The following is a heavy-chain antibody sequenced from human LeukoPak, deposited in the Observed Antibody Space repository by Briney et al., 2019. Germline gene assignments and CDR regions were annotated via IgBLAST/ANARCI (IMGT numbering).Heavy chain of an antibody. Sequence: GGSLRLSCAASGFTFSNYAMSWVRQAPGKGLEWVSTISDRGGSTYYADSVKGRFTISRDNSKNTLYLQMNSLRAEDTAIHYCAKVPYSDYGSGRPPCMDVWGQGTTAAVSS. CDR1: GFTFSNYA. CDR2: ISDRGGST. V-gene: IGHV3-23*01. J-gene: IGHJ6*02. D-gene: IGHD3-10*01. CDR3: AKVPYSDYGSGRPPCMDV.